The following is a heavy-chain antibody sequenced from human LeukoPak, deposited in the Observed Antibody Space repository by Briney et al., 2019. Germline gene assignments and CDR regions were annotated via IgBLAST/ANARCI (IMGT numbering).Heavy chain of an antibody. Sequence: SVKVSCKASGGTFSSYAISWVRQAPGQGLEWMGGIIPIFGTANYAQKFQGSVTITADESTSTAYMELSSLRSEDTAVYYCASPNPQYSYGSYFDYWGQGNLVTVSS. J-gene: IGHJ4*02. CDR1: GGTFSSYA. D-gene: IGHD5-18*01. V-gene: IGHV1-69*01. CDR2: IIPIFGTA. CDR3: ASPNPQYSYGSYFDY.